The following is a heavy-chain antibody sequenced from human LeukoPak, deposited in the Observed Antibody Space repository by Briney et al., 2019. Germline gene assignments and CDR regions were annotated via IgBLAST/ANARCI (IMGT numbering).Heavy chain of an antibody. J-gene: IGHJ6*03. Sequence: PSETLSLTCSISGYSISSGYFWGWIRQPPGKGLEWIGEINHSGSTNYNPSLKSRVTISVDTSKNQFSLKLSSVTAADTAVYYCARGLLGAVATYMDVWGKGTTVTVSS. CDR1: GYSISSGYF. D-gene: IGHD3-16*01. CDR3: ARGLLGAVATYMDV. V-gene: IGHV4-38-2*02. CDR2: INHSGST.